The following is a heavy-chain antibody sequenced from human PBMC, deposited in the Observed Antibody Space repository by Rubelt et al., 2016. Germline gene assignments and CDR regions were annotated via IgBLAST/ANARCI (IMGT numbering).Heavy chain of an antibody. CDR1: GFIFSSYS. V-gene: IGHV3-48*01. Sequence: EVQLVESGGGLVQPGGSRRLSCAASGFIFSSYSMSWVRQAPGKGLEWVSYISSSSTIYYADSVKGRFTISRDNAKNSLYLQMNSLRAEDTAVYYCARVTGVYFDYWGLGTLVTVSS. CDR2: ISSSSTI. D-gene: IGHD7-27*01. J-gene: IGHJ4*02. CDR3: ARVTGVYFDY.